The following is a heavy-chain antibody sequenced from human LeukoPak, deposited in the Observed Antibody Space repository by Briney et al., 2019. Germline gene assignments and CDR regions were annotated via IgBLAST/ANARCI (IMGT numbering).Heavy chain of an antibody. CDR1: GGSISSYY. J-gene: IGHJ4*02. V-gene: IGHV4-4*07. D-gene: IGHD3-22*01. CDR2: IYTSGST. Sequence: PSETQSLTCTASGGSISSYYWSWVRQPAGKGLEWIGRIYTSGSTNYNPSLKSRVTMSVDTSKNQFSLKLSSVTAADTAVFYCARSRSYYYDSSGYYRTQYYFDYWGQGTLVTVSS. CDR3: ARSRSYYYDSSGYYRTQYYFDY.